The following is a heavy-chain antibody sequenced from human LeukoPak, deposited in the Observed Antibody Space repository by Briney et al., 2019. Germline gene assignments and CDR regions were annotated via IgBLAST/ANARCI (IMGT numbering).Heavy chain of an antibody. CDR2: IRFDGVDK. V-gene: IGHV3-30*02. CDR3: ANDLGWIQLNLG. J-gene: IGHJ4*02. D-gene: IGHD5-18*01. CDR1: RFSFSYFG. Sequence: GGSLRLSCAASRFSFSYFGMHWVRQTPGKGLEWVAFIRFDGVDKYYADSVKGRFRISRDDSKNTLYLQMNSLSGEDTAVYYCANDLGWIQLNLGRGQGTLVTVSS.